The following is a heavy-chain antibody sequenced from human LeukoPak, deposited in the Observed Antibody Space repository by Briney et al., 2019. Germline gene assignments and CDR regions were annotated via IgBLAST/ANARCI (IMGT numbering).Heavy chain of an antibody. CDR1: GFTFSSYA. CDR2: ISGSGGST. D-gene: IGHD5-18*01. J-gene: IGHJ4*02. CDR3: AKDGERYSYMSDY. V-gene: IGHV3-23*01. Sequence: GGSLRLSCAASGFTFSSYAMSWVRQAPGKGLEWVSAISGSGGSTYYADSVEGRFTISRDNSKNTLYLQMNSLRAEDTAVYYCAKDGERYSYMSDYWGQGTLVTVSS.